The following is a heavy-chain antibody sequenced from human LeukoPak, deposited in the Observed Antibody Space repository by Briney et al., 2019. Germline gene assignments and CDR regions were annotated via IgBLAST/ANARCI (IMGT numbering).Heavy chain of an antibody. Sequence: GGSLRLSCAASGFTFSSYAMSWVRQAPGKGLEWVSSISGSGGSTYYADSVKGRFTISRDNSKNTLYLQMDSLRAEDTAVYYCARCDGSGWYVSLYSFDYWGQGTPVTVSS. CDR2: ISGSGGST. CDR1: GFTFSSYA. V-gene: IGHV3-23*01. D-gene: IGHD6-19*01. CDR3: ARCDGSGWYVSLYSFDY. J-gene: IGHJ4*02.